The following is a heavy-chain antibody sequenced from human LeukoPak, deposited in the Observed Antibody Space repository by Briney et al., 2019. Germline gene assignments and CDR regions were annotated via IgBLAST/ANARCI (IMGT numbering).Heavy chain of an antibody. Sequence: SETLSLTCTVSGGSISSYYWSWIRQPPGKGLEWIGYIYYSGSTNYNPSLKSRVTISVYTSKNQFSLKLSSVTAADTAVYYCARGLGEQQLVLGFDYWGQGTLVTVSS. J-gene: IGHJ4*02. CDR2: IYYSGST. D-gene: IGHD6-13*01. CDR1: GGSISSYY. V-gene: IGHV4-59*12. CDR3: ARGLGEQQLVLGFDY.